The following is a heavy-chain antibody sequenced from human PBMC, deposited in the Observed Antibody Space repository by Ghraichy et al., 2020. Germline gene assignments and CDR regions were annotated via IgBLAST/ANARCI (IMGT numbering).Heavy chain of an antibody. CDR1: GGSFSGYY. V-gene: IGHV4-34*01. CDR3: ARGITNYFDY. CDR2: INHSGST. D-gene: IGHD1-20*01. Sequence: SETLSLTCAVYGGSFSGYYWSWIRQPPGKGLEWIGEINHSGSTNYNPSLKSRVTISVDTSKNQFSLKLSSVTAADTAVYYCARGITNYFDYWGQGTLVTVSS. J-gene: IGHJ4*02.